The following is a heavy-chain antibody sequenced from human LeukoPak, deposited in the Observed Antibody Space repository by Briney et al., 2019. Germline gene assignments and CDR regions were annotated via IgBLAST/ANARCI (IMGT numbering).Heavy chain of an antibody. CDR1: GGSFSGFY. D-gene: IGHD3-10*01. CDR3: ARGNRQLAYYGSGSRLPYDY. J-gene: IGHJ4*02. Sequence: ETLSLTCAVSGGSFSGFYWSWIRQSPGKGLEWIGEYNHFGSTNYNPSLNNRVTISVDKSKNQFSLTLSSVTAADTAVYYCARGNRQLAYYGSGSRLPYDYWGQGTLVTVSS. CDR2: YNHFGST. V-gene: IGHV4-34*01.